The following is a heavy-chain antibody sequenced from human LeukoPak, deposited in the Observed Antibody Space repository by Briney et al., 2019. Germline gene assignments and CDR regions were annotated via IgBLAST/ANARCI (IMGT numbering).Heavy chain of an antibody. CDR1: GDSVSSNSAA. D-gene: IGHD3-10*01. CDR3: ARVAPTYYYGSGSDASDI. J-gene: IGHJ3*02. CDR2: TYYRSKWYN. Sequence: SQTLSLTCAISGDSVSSNSAAWNWIRQSPSRGLEWLGRTYYRSKWYNDYAVSVKSRITINPDTSKNQFSLQLNSVTPEDTAVYYCARVAPTYYYGSGSDASDIWGQGTMVTVSS. V-gene: IGHV6-1*01.